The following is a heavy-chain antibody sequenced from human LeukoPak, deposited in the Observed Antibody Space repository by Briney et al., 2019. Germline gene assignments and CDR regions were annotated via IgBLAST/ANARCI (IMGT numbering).Heavy chain of an antibody. CDR1: GGSISSYY. D-gene: IGHD6-13*01. V-gene: IGHV4-59*04. CDR2: IYHSGST. Sequence: SETLSLTCTVSGGSISSYYWSWIRQPAGKGLEWIGSIYHSGSTYYNPSLKSRVTISVDTSKNQFSLKLSSVTAADTAVYYCAGSYSSSWYNWFDPWGQGTLVTVSS. CDR3: AGSYSSSWYNWFDP. J-gene: IGHJ5*02.